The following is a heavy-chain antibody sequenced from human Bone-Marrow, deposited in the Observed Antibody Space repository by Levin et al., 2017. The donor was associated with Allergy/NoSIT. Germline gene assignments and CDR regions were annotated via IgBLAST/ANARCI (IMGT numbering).Heavy chain of an antibody. D-gene: IGHD5-24*01. J-gene: IGHJ4*02. Sequence: SETLSLTCTVSGGSISSYYWSWIRQPPGKGLEWIGYIYYSGSTNYNPSLKSRVTISVDTSKNQFSLKLSSVTAADTAVYYCARALHQDDYPDPPDYWGQGTLVTVSS. CDR2: IYYSGST. CDR3: ARALHQDDYPDPPDY. V-gene: IGHV4-59*01. CDR1: GGSISSYY.